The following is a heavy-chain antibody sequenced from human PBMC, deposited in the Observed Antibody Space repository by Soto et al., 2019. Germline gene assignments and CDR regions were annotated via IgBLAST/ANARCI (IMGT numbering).Heavy chain of an antibody. D-gene: IGHD3-3*01. V-gene: IGHV4-4*07. CDR3: ARGQRFSDWFDP. Sequence: SETLSLTCTVSGGSMTSYYWTWIRQPAGKGLEWIGRVYSSGGTHYNPSLKSRVTISLDTSKNQFPLRLLSVTDADTAVYFCARGQRFSDWFDPWGQGTLVTVSS. CDR1: GGSMTSYY. J-gene: IGHJ5*02. CDR2: VYSSGGT.